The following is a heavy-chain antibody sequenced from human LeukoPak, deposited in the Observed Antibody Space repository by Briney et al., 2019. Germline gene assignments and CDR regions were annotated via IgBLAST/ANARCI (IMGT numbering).Heavy chain of an antibody. Sequence: PGGSLRLSCAASGFTFSSYSMNWVRQAPGKGLEWVSSISSSSSSIYYADSVKGRFTISRDNAKNSLYLQMNSLRAEDTAVYYCARDPYSSAATDYWGQGTLVTVSS. J-gene: IGHJ4*02. CDR3: ARDPYSSAATDY. CDR1: GFTFSSYS. CDR2: ISSSSSSI. V-gene: IGHV3-21*01. D-gene: IGHD6-19*01.